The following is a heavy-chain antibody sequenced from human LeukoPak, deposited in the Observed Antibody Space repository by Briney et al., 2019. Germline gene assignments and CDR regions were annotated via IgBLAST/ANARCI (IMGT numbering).Heavy chain of an antibody. CDR3: AKDRRFVLRYFDWLKSHYCCYYMDV. D-gene: IGHD3-9*01. CDR1: GFTFSSYG. Sequence: GGSLRLSCAASGFTFSSYGMSWVRQAPGKGLEWVSAISSSGGSTYYADSVKGRFTISRDNSKNTLYLQMNSLRAEDTAVYYCAKDRRFVLRYFDWLKSHYCCYYMDVWGKGTTVTISS. CDR2: ISSSGGST. J-gene: IGHJ6*03. V-gene: IGHV3-23*01.